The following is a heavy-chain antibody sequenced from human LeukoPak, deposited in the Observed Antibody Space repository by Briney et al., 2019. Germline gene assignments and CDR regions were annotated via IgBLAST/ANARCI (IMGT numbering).Heavy chain of an antibody. J-gene: IGHJ6*02. D-gene: IGHD1-14*01. CDR2: ILTSGGT. CDR1: GFTFSTYT. CDR3: ASLNHHYYAMDA. V-gene: IGHV3-23*01. Sequence: GGSLRLSCTASGFTFSTYTMSWVRQAPGEGLKWVSGILTSGGTYYADSVKGRFTISRDNSKNTLYLQMNSLRADDTAVYYCASLNHHYYAMDAWGQGTTVTVS.